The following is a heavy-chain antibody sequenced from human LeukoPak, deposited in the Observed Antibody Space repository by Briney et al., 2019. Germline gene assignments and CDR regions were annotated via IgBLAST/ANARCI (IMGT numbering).Heavy chain of an antibody. Sequence: SETLSLTCTVSGGSISSNNYYWGWIRQPPGKGLEWIGSIYYSGSPYYNPSLKSRVTISVDTSKNQFSLRLRSVTAADTAVYYCATWRTAKTGFDYWGQGTPVTVSS. CDR2: IYYSGSP. D-gene: IGHD1-1*01. V-gene: IGHV4-39*01. J-gene: IGHJ4*02. CDR3: ATWRTAKTGFDY. CDR1: GGSISSNNYY.